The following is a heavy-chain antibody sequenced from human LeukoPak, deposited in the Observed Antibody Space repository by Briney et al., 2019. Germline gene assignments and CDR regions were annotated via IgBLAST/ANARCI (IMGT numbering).Heavy chain of an antibody. CDR3: AKDPFGELVGATIYFDY. CDR2: ISSSSSYI. CDR1: GFTFSSYS. Sequence: PGGSLRLSCAASGFTFSSYSMNWVRQAPGKGLEWVSSISSSSSYIYYADSVKGRFTISRDNSKNTPYLQMNSLRAEDTAVYYCAKDPFGELVGATIYFDYWGQGTLVTVSS. D-gene: IGHD1-26*01. J-gene: IGHJ4*02. V-gene: IGHV3-21*04.